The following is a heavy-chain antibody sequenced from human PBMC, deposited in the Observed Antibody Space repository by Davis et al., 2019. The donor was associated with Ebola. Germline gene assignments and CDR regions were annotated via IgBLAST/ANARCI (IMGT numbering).Heavy chain of an antibody. V-gene: IGHV1-69*13. J-gene: IGHJ4*02. D-gene: IGHD6-13*01. CDR2: IIPIFGTA. CDR3: ARVKIWWQQRDFDY. Sequence: SVKVSCKASGGTFSSYAISWVRQAPGQGLEWMGGIIPIFGTANYAQKFQGRVTITADESTSTAYMELRSLRSDDTAVYYCARVKIWWQQRDFDYWGQGTLVTVSS. CDR1: GGTFSSYA.